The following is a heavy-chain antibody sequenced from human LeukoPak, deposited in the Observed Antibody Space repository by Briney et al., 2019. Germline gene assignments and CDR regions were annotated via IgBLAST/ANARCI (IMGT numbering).Heavy chain of an antibody. D-gene: IGHD6-19*01. V-gene: IGHV1-46*01. CDR1: GYTFTSYY. Sequence: GASVKVSCKASGYTFTSYYMHWVRQAPGQGLEWMGIINPSGGSTSYAQKFQGRVTMTRDTSTSTVYMELSSLRSEDTAVYYCARGREQIGAVAGNSYYYYYGMDVWGQGTTVTVSS. J-gene: IGHJ6*02. CDR2: INPSGGST. CDR3: ARGREQIGAVAGNSYYYYYGMDV.